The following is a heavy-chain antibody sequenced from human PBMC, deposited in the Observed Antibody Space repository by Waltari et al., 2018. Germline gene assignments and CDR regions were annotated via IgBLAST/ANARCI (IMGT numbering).Heavy chain of an antibody. V-gene: IGHV4-39*07. CDR1: GGSISSSSYY. CDR3: ARDVAAAGTLLYYFDY. J-gene: IGHJ4*02. D-gene: IGHD6-13*01. CDR2: IYYSGST. Sequence: QLQLQESGPGLVKPSETLSLTCTVSGGSISSSSYYLGWIRPPPGKGLEWIGSIYYSGSTYYNPSLKSRVTISVDTSKNQFSLKLSSVTAADTAVYYCARDVAAAGTLLYYFDYWGQGTLVTVSS.